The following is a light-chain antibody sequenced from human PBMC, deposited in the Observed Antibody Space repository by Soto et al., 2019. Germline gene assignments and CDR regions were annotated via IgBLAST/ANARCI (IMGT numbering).Light chain of an antibody. CDR3: ETWDSDTLV. Sequence: QLVLTQSSSASASLGSSVKLTCTLSSGHNKYIIAWHQQLPGKAPRCLMKLEGSGGYNKGSGVPDRFSGSSSGPDRYLTISNLQSDDEADYYCETWDSDTLVFGGGTKVTVL. V-gene: IGLV4-60*03. CDR2: LEGSGGY. CDR1: SGHNKYI. J-gene: IGLJ3*02.